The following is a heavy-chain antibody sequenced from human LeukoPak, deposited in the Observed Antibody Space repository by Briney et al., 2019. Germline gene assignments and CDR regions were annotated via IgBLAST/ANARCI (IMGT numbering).Heavy chain of an antibody. Sequence: GGSLRLSCAASGFTFRSYAMSWVRQAPGKGLEWVSGISGTGGSTYFADSVKGRFTISRDNSKNTLYLHMNSLRAEDTAVYYCAKADDVLIAVAGLFDYWGQGTLVTVSS. D-gene: IGHD6-19*01. CDR1: GFTFRSYA. CDR3: AKADDVLIAVAGLFDY. CDR2: ISGTGGST. J-gene: IGHJ4*02. V-gene: IGHV3-23*01.